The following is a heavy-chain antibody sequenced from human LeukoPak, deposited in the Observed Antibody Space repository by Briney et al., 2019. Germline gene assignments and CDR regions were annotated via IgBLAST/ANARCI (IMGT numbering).Heavy chain of an antibody. D-gene: IGHD2-21*02. Sequence: SETLSLTCAVYGGSFSGYYWGWIRQPPGKGLEWIGSIYYSGSTYYNPSLKSRVTISVDTSKNQFSLKLSSVTAADTAVYYCARDLSSYCGGDCSDSRSRDPYYFDYWGQGTLVTVSS. V-gene: IGHV4-34*01. CDR2: IYYSGST. CDR3: ARDLSSYCGGDCSDSRSRDPYYFDY. J-gene: IGHJ4*02. CDR1: GGSFSGYY.